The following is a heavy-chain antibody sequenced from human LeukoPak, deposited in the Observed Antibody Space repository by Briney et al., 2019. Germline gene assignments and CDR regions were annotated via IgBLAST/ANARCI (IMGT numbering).Heavy chain of an antibody. CDR1: GGSISSSSYF. J-gene: IGHJ4*02. Sequence: SETLSLTCTVSGGSISSSSYFWGWIRQPPGKGLEWTGSFYYSGSTYYTPPLKSRVTISLDTSKNQCSLKLSSVTAADTAVYYCARLGARYYEYYFDYWGQGTLVTVSS. CDR2: FYYSGST. CDR3: ARLGARYYEYYFDY. D-gene: IGHD3-22*01. V-gene: IGHV4-39*07.